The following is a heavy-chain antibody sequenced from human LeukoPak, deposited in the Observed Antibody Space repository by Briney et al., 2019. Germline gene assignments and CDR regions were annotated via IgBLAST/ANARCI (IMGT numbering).Heavy chain of an antibody. CDR2: IRYDGSNK. J-gene: IGHJ4*02. Sequence: GGSLRLSCAASGYTFSSYGMHWVRQAPGKGLEWVAFIRYDGSNKYYADSVKGRFTISRDNSKNTLYLQMNSLRAEDTAVYYCASETRRWLVFDYWGQGTLVTVSS. V-gene: IGHV3-30*02. D-gene: IGHD6-19*01. CDR1: GYTFSSYG. CDR3: ASETRRWLVFDY.